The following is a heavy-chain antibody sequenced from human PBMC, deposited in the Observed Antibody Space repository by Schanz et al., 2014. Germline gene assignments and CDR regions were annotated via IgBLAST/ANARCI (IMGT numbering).Heavy chain of an antibody. V-gene: IGHV3-30*18. D-gene: IGHD4-17*01. CDR1: GFTFSGYA. J-gene: IGHJ6*02. CDR3: AKDRGGDYEVSYYYGMDV. CDR2: ISYDGSDK. Sequence: VQLLESGGGLIQPGGSLRLSCAASGFTFSGYAMSWVRQAPGKGLEWVAVISYDGSDKFYADSVKGRFTISRDNSNNTLSLQMNSLRNEDTAVYYCAKDRGGDYEVSYYYGMDVWGQGTTVTVSS.